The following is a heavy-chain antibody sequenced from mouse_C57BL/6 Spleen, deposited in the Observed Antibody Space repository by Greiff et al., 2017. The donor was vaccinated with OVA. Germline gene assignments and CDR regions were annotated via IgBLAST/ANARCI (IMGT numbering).Heavy chain of an antibody. V-gene: IGHV1-7*01. D-gene: IGHD1-1*01. CDR3: APITTVVAPFDY. J-gene: IGHJ2*01. CDR2: INPSSGYT. Sequence: QVQLKESGAELAKPGASVKLSCKASGYTFTSYWMHWVKQRPGQGLEWIGYINPSSGYTKYNQKFKDKATLTADKSSSTAYMQLSSLTYEDSAVYYCAPITTVVAPFDYWGQGTTLTVSS. CDR1: GYTFTSYW.